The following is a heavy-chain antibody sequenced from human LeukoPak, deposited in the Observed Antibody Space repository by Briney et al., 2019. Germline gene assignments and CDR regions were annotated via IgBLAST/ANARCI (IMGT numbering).Heavy chain of an antibody. J-gene: IGHJ4*02. D-gene: IGHD6-13*01. CDR1: GFTFSSYA. CDR2: ISYDGSNK. V-gene: IGHV3-30*04. Sequence: PGRSLRLSCAVSGFTFSSYAMHWVRQAPGKGLEWVAVISYDGSNKYYADSVKGRFTISRDKSKNTLYLQMNSLRAEDTAVYYCARDRTGSSSWYYFDSWGQGTLVTVSS. CDR3: ARDRTGSSSWYYFDS.